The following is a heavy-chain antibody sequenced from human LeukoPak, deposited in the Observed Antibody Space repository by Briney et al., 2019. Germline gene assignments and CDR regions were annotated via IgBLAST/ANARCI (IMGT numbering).Heavy chain of an antibody. V-gene: IGHV1-24*01. CDR2: FDPEQGET. D-gene: IGHD6-19*01. J-gene: IGHJ5*02. CDR1: GYTLTELA. Sequence: GASVKVSCKVSGYTLTELAMHWVRQAPGKGLEWMGGFDPEQGETIYAQKFQGRVTITTDESTSTAYMELSSLRSEDTAVYYCASTYSSGWYNWFDPWGQGTLVTVSS. CDR3: ASTYSSGWYNWFDP.